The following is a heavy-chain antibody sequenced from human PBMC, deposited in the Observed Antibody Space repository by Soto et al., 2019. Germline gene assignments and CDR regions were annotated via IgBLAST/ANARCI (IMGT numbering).Heavy chain of an antibody. V-gene: IGHV3-30*03. Sequence: WGSLRLSCAAFGFTFSNYDMHCVRQAPGKGLGWVAVISSDENSKYCADSVKGRFTISRDNAKNSLYLQMNSLRAEDTAVYYCAREWDGDGYNSGWFDPWGQGTLVTVSS. J-gene: IGHJ5*02. CDR3: AREWDGDGYNSGWFDP. CDR1: GFTFSNYD. CDR2: ISSDENSK. D-gene: IGHD5-12*01.